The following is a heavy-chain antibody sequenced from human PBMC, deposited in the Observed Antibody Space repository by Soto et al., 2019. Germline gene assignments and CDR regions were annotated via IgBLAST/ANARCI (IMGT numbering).Heavy chain of an antibody. J-gene: IGHJ6*04. CDR3: ARDDVLCDGCRCYGIPLDV. V-gene: IGHV3-66*01. CDR1: GFTVISKY. D-gene: IGHD2-15*01. Sequence: PGGALRLSCAASGFTVISKYMTWVLQAPWKGLEWVSLIQSGGPTYYADSVKGRFTISRDTSENTLHLQMGSLRVEDTAVYYCARDDVLCDGCRCYGIPLDVWDKGTTVTVSS. CDR2: IQSGGPT.